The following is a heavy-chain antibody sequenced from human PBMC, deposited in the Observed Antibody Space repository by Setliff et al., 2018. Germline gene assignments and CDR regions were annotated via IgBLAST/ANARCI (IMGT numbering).Heavy chain of an antibody. J-gene: IGHJ6*03. CDR2: INSDGSTT. CDR3: ASIDWGENFYNMDV. Sequence: GGSLRLSCAASEFTLSTYWIHWVRQAPRKGLVWVSRINSDGSTTTYADSVKGRFTISRDNGKNTVYLQMNSLRGEDTAVYFCASIDWGENFYNMDVWGKGTTVTVSS. D-gene: IGHD7-27*01. V-gene: IGHV3-74*01. CDR1: EFTLSTYW.